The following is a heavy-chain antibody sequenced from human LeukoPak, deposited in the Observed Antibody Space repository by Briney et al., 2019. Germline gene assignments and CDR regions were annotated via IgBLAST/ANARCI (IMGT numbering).Heavy chain of an antibody. CDR2: ISSTSNYI. V-gene: IGHV3-21*01. CDR1: GFTFRSYS. D-gene: IGHD3-22*01. CDR3: ARDRYDSSD. Sequence: GGSLRLSCAASGFTFRSYSMNWVRQAPGKGLEWVSTISSTSNYIYYADSVKGRFTISRDDAKNSLYLHMNGLRAEDTAVYYCARDRYDSSDWGQGTLVTVSS. J-gene: IGHJ1*01.